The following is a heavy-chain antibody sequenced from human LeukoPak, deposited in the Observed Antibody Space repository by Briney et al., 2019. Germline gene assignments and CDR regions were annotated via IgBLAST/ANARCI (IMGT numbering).Heavy chain of an antibody. J-gene: IGHJ4*02. CDR2: INHSGST. D-gene: IGHD6-19*01. CDR1: SGSISTSNYY. Sequence: IPSETLSLTCTVSSGSISTSNYYWSWIRQPPGKGLEWIGEINHSGSTNYNPSLKSRVTISVDTSKNQFSLKLSSVTAADTAVYYCARGQAVAVHYWGQGTLVTVSS. V-gene: IGHV4-39*07. CDR3: ARGQAVAVHY.